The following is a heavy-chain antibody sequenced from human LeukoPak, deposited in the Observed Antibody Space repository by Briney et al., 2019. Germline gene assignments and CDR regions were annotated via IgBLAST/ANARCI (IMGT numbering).Heavy chain of an antibody. CDR3: ARSYSSGWYVRWFDP. D-gene: IGHD6-19*01. CDR1: VYTFTGYY. J-gene: IGHJ5*02. CDR2: INPNSGGT. V-gene: IGHV1-2*02. Sequence: GASVKVSCKASVYTFTGYYMHWVRQAPGQGLEWMGWINPNSGGTNYAQKFQGRVTMTRDTSISTAYMELSRLRSDDTAVYYCARSYSSGWYVRWFDPWGQGTLVTVSS.